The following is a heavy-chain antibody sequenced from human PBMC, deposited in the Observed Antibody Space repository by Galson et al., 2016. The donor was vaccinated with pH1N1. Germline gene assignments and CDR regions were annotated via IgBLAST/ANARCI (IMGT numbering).Heavy chain of an antibody. CDR1: GFTFGDYA. V-gene: IGHV3-23*01. J-gene: IGHJ4*02. Sequence: SLRLSCAASGFTFGDYAVRWVRQAPGKGLEYVSSISTSSGTTYYGDSVGGRFTISRDNSKNTVYLQMNSLRAEDTAIYYCTKARVGNYYFDYWGQGSLVTVSS. CDR3: TKARVGNYYFDY. CDR2: ISTSSGTT. D-gene: IGHD1-7*01.